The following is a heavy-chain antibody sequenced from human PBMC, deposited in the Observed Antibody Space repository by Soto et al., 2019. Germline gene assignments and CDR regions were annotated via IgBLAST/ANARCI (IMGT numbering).Heavy chain of an antibody. CDR2: IYYSGST. Sequence: SETLSLTCTVSGGSISSGDYYWSWIRQPPGKGLEWIGYIYYSGSTYYNPSLKSRVTISVDTSKNQFSLKLSSVTAADTAVYYCASSDRSGPDAFDIWGQGTMVTVSS. J-gene: IGHJ3*02. CDR3: ASSDRSGPDAFDI. CDR1: GGSISSGDYY. V-gene: IGHV4-30-4*01. D-gene: IGHD3-22*01.